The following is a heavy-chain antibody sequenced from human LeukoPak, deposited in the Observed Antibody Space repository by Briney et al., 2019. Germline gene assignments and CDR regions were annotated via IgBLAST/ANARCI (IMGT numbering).Heavy chain of an antibody. J-gene: IGHJ4*02. Sequence: KPSETLSLTCTVSGGSISSFYWSGIRQPQGKGLEWIGYIYFSGSTNYNPSLKSRVTISVDTSKNQFSLKRNSVTAADTAVYYCARAASGTYRDFDYWGQGTLVTVSS. CDR3: ARAASGTYRDFDY. V-gene: IGHV4-59*01. CDR2: IYFSGST. D-gene: IGHD1-26*01. CDR1: GGSISSFY.